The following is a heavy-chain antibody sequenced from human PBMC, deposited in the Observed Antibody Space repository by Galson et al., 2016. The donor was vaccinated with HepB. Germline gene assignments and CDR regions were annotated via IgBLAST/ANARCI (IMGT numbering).Heavy chain of an antibody. CDR1: GDSVSSNSAG. J-gene: IGHJ4*02. Sequence: CAISGDSVSSNSAGWYWIRQSPSRGLEWLGRTYYRSEWHFDHAESVKSRITINPDTAKNQFSLQLNSVTPEDTAIYYCARSYLLGRGFGSWGQGTLVTVSS. CDR3: ARSYLLGRGFGS. V-gene: IGHV6-1*01. D-gene: IGHD7-27*01. CDR2: TYYRSEWHF.